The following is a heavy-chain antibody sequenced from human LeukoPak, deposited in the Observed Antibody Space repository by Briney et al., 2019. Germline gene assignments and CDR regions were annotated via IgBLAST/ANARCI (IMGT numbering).Heavy chain of an antibody. V-gene: IGHV3-30*03. CDR2: ISTDGSKT. Sequence: GRSLRLSCAASGFTFSSYGMHWVRQAPGKGLEWVALISTDGSKTYYADSLKGRFTISRDNSKNALNLQMNSLRTEDTAVYYCATDASGIIHHAMDVWGQGTTVTVSS. CDR1: GFTFSSYG. J-gene: IGHJ6*02. D-gene: IGHD3-10*01. CDR3: ATDASGIIHHAMDV.